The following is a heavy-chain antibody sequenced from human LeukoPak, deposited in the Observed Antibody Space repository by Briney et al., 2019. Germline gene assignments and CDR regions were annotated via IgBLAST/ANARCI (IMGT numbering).Heavy chain of an antibody. D-gene: IGHD2-15*01. Sequence: PSGTLSLTCAVSGGSISSSNWWSWVRQPPGKGLEWIGEIYHSGSTNYNPSLKSRVTISVDKSKNQFSLKLSSVTAADTAVYYCARGQWGYCSGGSCYRFDYWGQGTLVTVSS. CDR3: ARGQWGYCSGGSCYRFDY. V-gene: IGHV4-4*02. CDR1: GGSISSSNW. CDR2: IYHSGST. J-gene: IGHJ4*02.